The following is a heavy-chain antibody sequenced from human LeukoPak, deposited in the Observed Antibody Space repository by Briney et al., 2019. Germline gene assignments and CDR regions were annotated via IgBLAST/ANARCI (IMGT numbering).Heavy chain of an antibody. V-gene: IGHV4-30-4*01. D-gene: IGHD3-22*01. CDR3: ARGLGPSSGYWGRFDP. Sequence: PSETLSLTCTVSGGSISSGDYYWSWIRQPPGKGLEWIGYIYYSGSTYYNPSLKSRVTISVDTSKNQFSLKLSSVTAADTAVYYCARGLGPSSGYWGRFDPWGQGTLVTVSS. CDR2: IYYSGST. CDR1: GGSISSGDYY. J-gene: IGHJ5*02.